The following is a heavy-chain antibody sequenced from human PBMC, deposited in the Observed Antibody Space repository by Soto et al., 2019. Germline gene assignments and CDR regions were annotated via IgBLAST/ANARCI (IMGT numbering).Heavy chain of an antibody. CDR3: ARAAFRSGYYGYYYGMDV. Sequence: QVQLVQSGAEVKKPGSSVKVSCKASGGTFSTHAISWVRQAPGQGLEWLGGINPTLGTPNYAQKFQGRVTVTADEYTSTAYMELCRLTSEDTAVYYCARAAFRSGYYGYYYGMDVWGQGNAVNV. V-gene: IGHV1-69*01. CDR1: GGTFSTHA. D-gene: IGHD3-3*01. CDR2: INPTLGTP. J-gene: IGHJ6*02.